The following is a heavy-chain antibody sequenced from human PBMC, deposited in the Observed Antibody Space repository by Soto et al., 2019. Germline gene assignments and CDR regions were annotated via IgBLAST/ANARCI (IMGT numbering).Heavy chain of an antibody. CDR1: GFTFSSCA. V-gene: IGHV3-23*01. D-gene: IGHD2-21*02. J-gene: IGHJ4*02. CDR3: AKEASTTAYVDF. CDR2: VSGGGFST. Sequence: GSLRLSCAASGFTFSSCAVSWVRQAPGKGLEWVSAVSGGGFSTYYADSVRGRFTISRDNSKNTVYLQMNSLRAEDTALYYCAKEASTTAYVDFWGQGILVTVSS.